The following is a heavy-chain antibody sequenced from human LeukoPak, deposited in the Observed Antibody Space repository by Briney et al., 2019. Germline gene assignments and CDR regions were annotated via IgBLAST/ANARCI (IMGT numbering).Heavy chain of an antibody. J-gene: IGHJ6*04. CDR3: ARLHSGYLIGYYYYGMDV. CDR1: GGTFSSYA. Sequence: SVKVSCKASGGTFSSYAISWVRQAPGQGLEWVGGIIPIFGTANYAQKFQGRVTITADKSTSTAYMELSSLRSEDTAVYYCARLHSGYLIGYYYYGMDVWGKGTTVTVSS. V-gene: IGHV1-69*06. CDR2: IIPIFGTA. D-gene: IGHD5-12*01.